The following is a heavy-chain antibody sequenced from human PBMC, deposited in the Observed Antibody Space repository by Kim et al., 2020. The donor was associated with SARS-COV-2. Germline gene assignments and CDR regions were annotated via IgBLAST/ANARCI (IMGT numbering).Heavy chain of an antibody. CDR3: ARDLFTPGVMDV. Sequence: ASVKVSCKASGYIFTSYGISWVRQAPGQGLEWMGWISTYTGNTKYAQKFQGRVTMSTDTSTSTAYMELRSLRSDDTAVYYCARDLFTPGVMDVWGQGTTV. V-gene: IGHV1-18*01. J-gene: IGHJ6*02. CDR1: GYIFTSYG. CDR2: ISTYTGNT. D-gene: IGHD3-10*01.